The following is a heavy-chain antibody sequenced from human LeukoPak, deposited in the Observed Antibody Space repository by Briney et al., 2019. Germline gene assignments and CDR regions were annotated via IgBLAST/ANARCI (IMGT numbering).Heavy chain of an antibody. D-gene: IGHD3-10*01. Sequence: GASVKVSCKASGYTFTSYDINWVRQATGQGLEWMGWMNPNSGNTGYAQKFQGRVTMTRNTSISTAYMELSSLRSEDTAVYYCARAYYGSGSWGIHYYYYYMDAWGKGTTVTVSS. V-gene: IGHV1-8*01. CDR2: MNPNSGNT. CDR1: GYTFTSYD. J-gene: IGHJ6*03. CDR3: ARAYYGSGSWGIHYYYYYMDA.